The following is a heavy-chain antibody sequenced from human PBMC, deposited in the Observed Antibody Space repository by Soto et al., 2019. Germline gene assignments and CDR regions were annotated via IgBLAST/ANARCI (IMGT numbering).Heavy chain of an antibody. J-gene: IGHJ3*01. V-gene: IGHV3-72*01. CDR1: GFTFSDHY. CDR2: IRNKANSYSI. D-gene: IGHD3-10*01. Sequence: GGSLRLSCAASGFTFSDHYMDWVRQASGKGLEWVGRIRNKANSYSIQYGASVKGRFIISRDDSQNSLYLQMNSLITEDTAVYYCVRVRHSGPPAGKIYDFWGQGTMVTVS. CDR3: VRVRHSGPPAGKIYDF.